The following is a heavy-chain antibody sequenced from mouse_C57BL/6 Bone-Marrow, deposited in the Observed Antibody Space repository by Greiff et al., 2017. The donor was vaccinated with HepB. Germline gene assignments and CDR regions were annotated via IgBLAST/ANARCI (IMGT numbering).Heavy chain of an antibody. J-gene: IGHJ1*03. V-gene: IGHV1-80*01. Sequence: QVQLQQSGAELVKPGASVKISCKASGYAFSSYWMNWVKQRPGKGLEWIGQIYPGDGDTNYNGKFKGKATLTADKSSSTAYMQLSSLTSEDSAVYFCARIPLQLVHWYFDVWGTGTTVTVSS. CDR1: GYAFSSYW. CDR3: ARIPLQLVHWYFDV. CDR2: IYPGDGDT. D-gene: IGHD2-12*01.